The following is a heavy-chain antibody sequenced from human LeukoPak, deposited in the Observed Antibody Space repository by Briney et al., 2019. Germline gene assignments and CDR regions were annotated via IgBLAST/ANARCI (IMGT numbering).Heavy chain of an antibody. D-gene: IGHD6-19*01. CDR2: IYINGST. V-gene: IGHV4-61*02. J-gene: IGHJ4*02. CDR1: GGSISSGNYY. Sequence: SQTLSLTCTVSGGSISSGNYYWSWIRQPAGKGLEWIGRIYINGSTNYNPSLKSRVTISVDTSKNQFSLKLSSVTAADTAVYYCARRGRGQWLVRPFDYWGQGTLVTVSS. CDR3: ARRGRGQWLVRPFDY.